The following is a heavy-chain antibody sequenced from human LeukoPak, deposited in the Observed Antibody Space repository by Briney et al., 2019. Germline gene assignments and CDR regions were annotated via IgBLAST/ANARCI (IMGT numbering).Heavy chain of an antibody. CDR3: AKDATEWELLWAPGSHFDY. Sequence: GASVKVSCKASGGTFSNYAISWVRQAPGQGLEWMGGIVPIFDTADYAQKFQGRLTITADESTSTAYMELSSLRSEDTAVYYCAKDATEWELLWAPGSHFDYWGQGTLVTVSS. J-gene: IGHJ4*02. D-gene: IGHD1-26*01. V-gene: IGHV1-69*13. CDR2: IVPIFDTA. CDR1: GGTFSNYA.